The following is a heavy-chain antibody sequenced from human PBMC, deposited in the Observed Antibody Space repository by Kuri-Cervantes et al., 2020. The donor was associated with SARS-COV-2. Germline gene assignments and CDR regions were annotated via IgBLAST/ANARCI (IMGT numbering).Heavy chain of an antibody. J-gene: IGHJ4*02. V-gene: IGHV3-30*04. Sequence: GESLKISCAASGFTFSSYAMHWVRQAPGKGLEWVAVISYDGSNKYYADSVKGRFTISRDNSKNTLYLQMNSLRAEDTAVYYCARDSDDSSGYYLLLDYRGQGTLVTVSS. CDR2: ISYDGSNK. D-gene: IGHD3-22*01. CDR3: ARDSDDSSGYYLLLDY. CDR1: GFTFSSYA.